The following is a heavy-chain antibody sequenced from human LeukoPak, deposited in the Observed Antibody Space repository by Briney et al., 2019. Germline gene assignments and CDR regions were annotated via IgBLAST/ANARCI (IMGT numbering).Heavy chain of an antibody. D-gene: IGHD5-24*01. Sequence: ASVKVSCXASGYTFTGYYMHWVRQAPGQGLEWMERINPNSGGTNYARKFQGRVTMTRDTSISTAYMELSRLRSDDTAVYYCARERRAKMATISLRRYFDYWGQGTLVTVSS. J-gene: IGHJ4*02. CDR1: GYTFTGYY. CDR3: ARERRAKMATISLRRYFDY. V-gene: IGHV1-2*06. CDR2: INPNSGGT.